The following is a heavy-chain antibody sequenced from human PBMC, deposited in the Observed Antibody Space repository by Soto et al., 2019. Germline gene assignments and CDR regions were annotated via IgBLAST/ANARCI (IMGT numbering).Heavy chain of an antibody. V-gene: IGHV1-69*13. Sequence: PRPSVKVSCKASGGTFSSYAISWVRQAPGQGLEWMGGIIPIFGTANYAQKFQGRVTITADESTSTAYMELSSLRSEDTAVYYCARSSGYSGIVAGGKERSGMDVWGQGTTVTVSS. CDR3: ARSSGYSGIVAGGKERSGMDV. CDR1: GGTFSSYA. CDR2: IIPIFGTA. D-gene: IGHD3-22*01. J-gene: IGHJ6*02.